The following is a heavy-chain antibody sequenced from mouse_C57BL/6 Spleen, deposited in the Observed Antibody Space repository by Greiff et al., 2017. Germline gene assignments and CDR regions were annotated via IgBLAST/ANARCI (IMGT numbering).Heavy chain of an antibody. CDR1: GYTFTDYH. D-gene: IGHD2-3*01. CDR3: ARMATRSDYYAMDY. CDR2: INPNSGST. J-gene: IGHJ4*01. V-gene: IGHV1-22*01. Sequence: EVQLQQSGPELVKPGASVKMSCKASGYTFTDYHMHWVKQSHGKSLEWIGLINPNSGSTSYNQKFKGKATVTVNKSSSTAYMELRSLTSEDSAVYYCARMATRSDYYAMDYWGQGTSVTVSS.